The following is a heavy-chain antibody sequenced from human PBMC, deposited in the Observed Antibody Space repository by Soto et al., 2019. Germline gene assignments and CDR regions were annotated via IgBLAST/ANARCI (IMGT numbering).Heavy chain of an antibody. CDR2: MNPNFGKT. Sequence: ASVKVSCKASGYTFANYDVNWVRQATGQGLEWVGGMNPNFGKTNYGQKFQGRVTITTNESTSTAYMELSSLRSEDTAVYYCARVQYYDSSGYYYWFDPWGQGTLVTVSS. D-gene: IGHD3-22*01. V-gene: IGHV1-8*01. CDR1: GYTFANYD. J-gene: IGHJ5*02. CDR3: ARVQYYDSSGYYYWFDP.